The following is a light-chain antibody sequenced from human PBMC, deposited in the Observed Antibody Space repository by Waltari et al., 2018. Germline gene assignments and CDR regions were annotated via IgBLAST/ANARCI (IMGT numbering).Light chain of an antibody. CDR1: QSVLYDSNNKNH. CDR3: QQYYSILRT. Sequence: DIVMTQSPDSLSVSLGERATINCKSSQSVLYDSNNKNHLAWYQQKPGQPPKLLIYWASTRESGVPGRFSGSGSRTDFTLTISSLQAEDVATYYCQQYYSILRTFGQGTKVEIK. J-gene: IGKJ1*01. V-gene: IGKV4-1*01. CDR2: WAS.